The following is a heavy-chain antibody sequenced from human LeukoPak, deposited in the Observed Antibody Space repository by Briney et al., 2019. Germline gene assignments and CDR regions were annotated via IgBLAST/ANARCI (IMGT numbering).Heavy chain of an antibody. CDR2: IWSDDRNK. J-gene: IGHJ4*02. CDR1: GFTFSTYG. D-gene: IGHD6-19*01. CDR3: AREGSSEDFDS. Sequence: PGGSLRLSCAASGFTFSTYGMHWVRQAPGKGLEWVALIWSDDRNKYYADSVKGQFTISRDNSKNTLYLQMNSLRAEDTAVYYCAREGSSEDFDSWGQGAQVTVSS. V-gene: IGHV3-33*01.